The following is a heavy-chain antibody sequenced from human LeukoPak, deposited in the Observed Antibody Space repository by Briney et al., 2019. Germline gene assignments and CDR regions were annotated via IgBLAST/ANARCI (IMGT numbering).Heavy chain of an antibody. CDR1: GFTFRSYS. CDR2: ISSSSSTI. Sequence: PGGSLRLSCAASGFTFRSYSMNWVRQAPGKGLEWVSYISSSSSTIYYADSVKGRFTISRDNAKNSLYLQMNSLRDEDTAVYYCARGPAAIPWHLRFDYWGQGTLVTVSS. J-gene: IGHJ4*02. D-gene: IGHD2-2*02. CDR3: ARGPAAIPWHLRFDY. V-gene: IGHV3-48*02.